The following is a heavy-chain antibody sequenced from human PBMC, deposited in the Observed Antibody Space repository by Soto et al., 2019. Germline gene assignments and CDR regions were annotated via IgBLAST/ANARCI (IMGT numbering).Heavy chain of an antibody. V-gene: IGHV1-18*01. CDR3: ARSEDIVLMWYFDY. J-gene: IGHJ4*02. D-gene: IGHD2-8*01. Sequence: ASVKVSCKASGYTFTSYGISWVRQAPGQGLEWMGWISAYNGNTNYAQKLQGRVTMTTDTSTSTAYMELRSLRSDDTAVYYCARSEDIVLMWYFDYWGQGTLVTVSS. CDR2: ISAYNGNT. CDR1: GYTFTSYG.